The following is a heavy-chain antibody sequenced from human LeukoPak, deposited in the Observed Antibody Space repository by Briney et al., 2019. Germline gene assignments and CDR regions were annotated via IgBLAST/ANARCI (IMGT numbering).Heavy chain of an antibody. V-gene: IGHV3-23*01. CDR2: ISGSGGTT. CDR3: AKPSMGAPTQFDH. J-gene: IGHJ4*02. Sequence: GGSLRLSCEASGFTFTNFAMSWVRQAPGKGLEWVSAISGSGGTTYYADSVKGRFTTSRDNSKNTLLLQMSNLRAEDTAVYYCAKPSMGAPTQFDHWGQGTLVTVSS. CDR1: GFTFTNFA. D-gene: IGHD2/OR15-2a*01.